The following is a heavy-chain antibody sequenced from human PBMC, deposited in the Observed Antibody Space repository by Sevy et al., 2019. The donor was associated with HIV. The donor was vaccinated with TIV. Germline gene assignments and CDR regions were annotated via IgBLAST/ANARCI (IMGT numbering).Heavy chain of an antibody. CDR3: AREGCTKPHDY. D-gene: IGHD2-8*01. V-gene: IGHV3-23*01. CDR2: LSFGCGEI. CDR1: GFTFSKYS. J-gene: IGHJ4*02. Sequence: GGSLRLACAASGFTFSKYSMSWVRRPPGKGLEWVSTLSFGCGEINYADSVKGRFTISRENSKSSGYLQMNNLRPEDTAVYYCAREGCTKPHDYWGQGTLVTVSS.